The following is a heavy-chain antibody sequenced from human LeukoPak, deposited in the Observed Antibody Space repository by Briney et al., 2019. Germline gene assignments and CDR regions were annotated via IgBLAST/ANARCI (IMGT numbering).Heavy chain of an antibody. J-gene: IGHJ3*02. Sequence: PGGSLRLSCAASGFTFSNYAMTWVRQAPGKGLEWVSAISASGGSTYYADSVKGRFTISRDNSKNTLYLQMNSLRAEDTAVYYCATTTVVTTRGAFDIWGQGTMVTVSS. D-gene: IGHD4-23*01. CDR2: ISASGGST. CDR1: GFTFSNYA. V-gene: IGHV3-23*01. CDR3: ATTTVVTTRGAFDI.